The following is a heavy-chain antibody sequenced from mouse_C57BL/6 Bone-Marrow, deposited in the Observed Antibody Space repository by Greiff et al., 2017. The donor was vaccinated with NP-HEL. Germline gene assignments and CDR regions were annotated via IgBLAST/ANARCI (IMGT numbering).Heavy chain of an antibody. CDR2: IYPGSGST. J-gene: IGHJ2*01. V-gene: IGHV1-55*01. Sequence: QVQLQQPGAELVKPGASVKMSCKASGYTFTSYWITWVKQRPGQGLERIGDIYPGSGSTNYNEKFKSKATLTVDTSSSTAYMQLSSLTSEDSAVYYCARTTVVATRYFDYWGQGTTLTVSS. CDR1: GYTFTSYW. D-gene: IGHD1-1*01. CDR3: ARTTVVATRYFDY.